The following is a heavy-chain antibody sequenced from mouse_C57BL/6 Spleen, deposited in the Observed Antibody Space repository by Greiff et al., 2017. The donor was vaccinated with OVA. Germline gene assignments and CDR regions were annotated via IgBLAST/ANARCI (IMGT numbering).Heavy chain of an antibody. CDR1: GYAFTNYL. D-gene: IGHD1-1*01. J-gene: IGHJ3*01. CDR2: INPGSGGT. V-gene: IGHV1-54*01. Sequence: QVHVKQSGAELVRPGTSVKVSCKASGYAFTNYLIEWVKQRPGQGLEWIGVINPGSGGTNYNEKFKGKATLTADKSSSTAYMQLSSLTSEDSAVYFCARSDYYGSSAWFAYWGQGTLVTVSA. CDR3: ARSDYYGSSAWFAY.